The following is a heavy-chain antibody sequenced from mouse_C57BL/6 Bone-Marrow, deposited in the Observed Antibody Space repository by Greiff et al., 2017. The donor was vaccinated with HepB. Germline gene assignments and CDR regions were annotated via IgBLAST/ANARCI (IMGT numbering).Heavy chain of an antibody. J-gene: IGHJ4*01. CDR2: ISSGSSTI. CDR1: GFTFSDYG. Sequence: EVNVVESGGGLVKPGGSLKLSCAASGFTFSDYGMHWVRQAPEKGLEWVAYISSGSSTIYYADTVKGRFTISRDNAKNTLFLQMTSLRSEDTAMYYCARGFITTVVPDYWGQGTSVTVSS. CDR3: ARGFITTVVPDY. V-gene: IGHV5-17*01. D-gene: IGHD1-1*01.